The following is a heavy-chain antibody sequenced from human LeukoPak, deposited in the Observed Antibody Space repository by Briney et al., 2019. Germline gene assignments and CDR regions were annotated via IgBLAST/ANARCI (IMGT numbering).Heavy chain of an antibody. Sequence: ASVKVSCKVSGYTLTELSMHWVRQAPGKGLEWMGGFDPEDGETIYAQKFQGRVTMTEDTSTDTAYMELSSLRSEDTAVYYCATVPGYCSSTSCFPFDYWGQGTLVTVSS. D-gene: IGHD2-2*01. CDR3: ATVPGYCSSTSCFPFDY. CDR2: FDPEDGET. CDR1: GYTLTELS. V-gene: IGHV1-24*01. J-gene: IGHJ4*02.